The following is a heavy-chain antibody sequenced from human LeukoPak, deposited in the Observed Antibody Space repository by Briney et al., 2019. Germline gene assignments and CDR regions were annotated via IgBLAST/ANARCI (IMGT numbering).Heavy chain of an antibody. J-gene: IGHJ4*02. V-gene: IGHV4-34*01. CDR1: GGSFSGYY. Sequence: SETLSLTCAVYGGSFSGYYWSWIRQPPGKGLEWIGEINHSGSTNYNPSLKSRVTISVDTSKNQFSLKLSSVTAADTAVYYCARDHITVVRGGTGFDYWGQGTLVTVSS. CDR2: INHSGST. D-gene: IGHD3-10*01. CDR3: ARDHITVVRGGTGFDY.